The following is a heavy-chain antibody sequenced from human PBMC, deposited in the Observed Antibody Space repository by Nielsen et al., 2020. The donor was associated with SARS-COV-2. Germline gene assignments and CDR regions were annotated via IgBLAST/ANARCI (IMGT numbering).Heavy chain of an antibody. J-gene: IGHJ6*02. V-gene: IGHV4-59*08. D-gene: IGHD2-2*02. CDR3: ARHPRYCSSTSCYSGHYYYGMDV. CDR2: IYYSGST. Sequence: WIRQPPGKGLEWIGYIYYSGSTNYNPSLKSRVTISVDTSKNQFSLKLSSVPAADTAVYYCARHPRYCSSTSCYSGHYYYGMDVWGQGTTVTVSS.